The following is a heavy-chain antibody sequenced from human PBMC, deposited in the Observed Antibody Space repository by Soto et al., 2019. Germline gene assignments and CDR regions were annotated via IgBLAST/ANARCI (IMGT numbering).Heavy chain of an antibody. CDR2: IYYSGST. J-gene: IGHJ6*03. Sequence: PSETLSLTCTVSGGSISSSSYYCGWIRQPPGKGLEWIGSIYYSGSTYYNPSLKSRVTISVDTSKNQFSLKLSSVTAADTAVYYCARHLCSGGSCYSYYYYYMDVWGKGTTVTVSS. CDR1: GGSISSSSYY. CDR3: ARHLCSGGSCYSYYYYYMDV. V-gene: IGHV4-39*01. D-gene: IGHD2-15*01.